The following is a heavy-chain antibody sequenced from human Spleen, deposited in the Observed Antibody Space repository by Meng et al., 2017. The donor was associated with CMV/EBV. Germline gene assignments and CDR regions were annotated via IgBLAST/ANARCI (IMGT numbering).Heavy chain of an antibody. CDR2: INPKDGGV. V-gene: IGHV1-2*02. CDR3: ARAKDTWGGFYFDF. CDR1: GYTLIAYY. Sequence: ASVKVSCKASGYTLIAYYIHWVRQAPGQGPEWVGWINPKDGGVKYAQKFQGRVTMTADTSTSTVYMELSRLTTDDTAVYYCARAKDTWGGFYFDFWGQGALVTVSS. D-gene: IGHD3-3*01. J-gene: IGHJ4*02.